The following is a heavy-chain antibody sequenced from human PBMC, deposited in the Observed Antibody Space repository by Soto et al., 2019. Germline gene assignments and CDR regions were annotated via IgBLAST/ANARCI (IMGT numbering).Heavy chain of an antibody. CDR2: INAGNGNT. CDR3: ARGPQNTVTTLLFDY. CDR1: GYTFTSYA. J-gene: IGHJ4*02. D-gene: IGHD4-4*01. V-gene: IGHV1-3*01. Sequence: ASVKVSCKASGYTFTSYAMHWVRQAPGQRLEWMGWINAGNGNTKYSQKFQGRVTITRDTSASTAYTELSSLRSEDTAVYYCARGPQNTVTTLLFDYWGQGTLVTVSS.